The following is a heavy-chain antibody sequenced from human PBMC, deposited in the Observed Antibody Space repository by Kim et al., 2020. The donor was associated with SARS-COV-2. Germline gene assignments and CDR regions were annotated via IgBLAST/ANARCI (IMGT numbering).Heavy chain of an antibody. J-gene: IGHJ5*02. CDR3: AKETITMIRGSGTLPHRWFDP. V-gene: IGHV4-39*02. CDR1: GASIKSSSHY. Sequence: SETLSLTCTVSGASIKSSSHYWGWIRQTPGMGLECIGSIFSSGSTYYNPSLQSRVTIFVDTSKNQFFLNLTSVTAADTAVYYCAKETITMIRGSGTLPHRWFDPWGPGTLVTVSS. D-gene: IGHD3-10*01. CDR2: IFSSGST.